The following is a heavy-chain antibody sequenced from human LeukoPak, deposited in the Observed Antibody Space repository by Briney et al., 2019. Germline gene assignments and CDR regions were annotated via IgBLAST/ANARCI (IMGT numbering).Heavy chain of an antibody. CDR3: ASGRLGYCSGGSCYPPDY. V-gene: IGHV4-59*01. CDR2: IYYSGST. D-gene: IGHD2-15*01. Sequence: SETLSLTCTVSGGSISSYYWSWIRQPPGKGLEWIGYIYYSGSTNYNPSLKSRVTISVDTSKNQFSLKLSSVTAADTAVYYCASGRLGYCSGGSCYPPDYWGQGTLVTVSS. CDR1: GGSISSYY. J-gene: IGHJ4*02.